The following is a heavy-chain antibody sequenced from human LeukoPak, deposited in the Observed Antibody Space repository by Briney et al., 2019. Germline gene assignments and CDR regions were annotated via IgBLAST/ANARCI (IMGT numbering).Heavy chain of an antibody. CDR2: ISGSGGST. CDR1: GFTFSSYA. Sequence: GGSLRLSCAASGFTFSSYAMSWVRQAPGKGLEWVSAISGSGGSTYYADSVKGRFTISRDNSKNTLYLQMNSLRAEDTAVYYCARVNLRGSQYNWFDPWGQGTLVTVSS. D-gene: IGHD1-1*01. CDR3: ARVNLRGSQYNWFDP. V-gene: IGHV3-23*01. J-gene: IGHJ5*02.